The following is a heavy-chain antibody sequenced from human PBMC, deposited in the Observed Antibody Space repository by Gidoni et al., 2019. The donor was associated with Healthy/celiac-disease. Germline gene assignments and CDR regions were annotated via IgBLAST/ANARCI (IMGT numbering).Heavy chain of an antibody. CDR2: ISYDGSNK. CDR1: GFTFSSYG. D-gene: IGHD2-21*02. V-gene: IGHV3-30*18. J-gene: IGHJ4*02. CDR3: AKDMGLGHIVVVTAGWAPGAPTLDY. Sequence: QVQLVASGGGVVQPGRSLSLSCAASGFTFSSYGMPWVRRSPGKGLEWVAVISYDGSNKYYTDSVKGRFTISRDNSKNTLYLQMNSLRAEDTAVYYCAKDMGLGHIVVVTAGWAPGAPTLDYWGQGTLVTVSS.